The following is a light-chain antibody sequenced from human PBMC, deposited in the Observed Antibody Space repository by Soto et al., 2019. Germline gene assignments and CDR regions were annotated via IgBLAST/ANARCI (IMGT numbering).Light chain of an antibody. V-gene: IGLV2-11*01. CDR3: CSYAGFSNV. CDR2: DVN. CDR1: NSDVGGYNY. J-gene: IGLJ1*01. Sequence: QSVLTQPRSVSGSPGQSVTISCTGTNSDVGGYNYVSWYQQHPGKAPKLMIYDVNKRPSGVPDRFSGSKSGNTASLTISGLQAEDEADYYCCSYAGFSNVFGTGTKLTVL.